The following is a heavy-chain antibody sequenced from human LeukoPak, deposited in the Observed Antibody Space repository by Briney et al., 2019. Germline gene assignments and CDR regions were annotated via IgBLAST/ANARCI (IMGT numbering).Heavy chain of an antibody. D-gene: IGHD3-9*01. CDR3: ARALLRYFDWFTN. V-gene: IGHV1-2*02. J-gene: IGHJ4*02. CDR1: GYTFTAYY. Sequence: GASVKVSCKASGYTFTAYYMHWVRQAPGQGLEWMGWINPNSGGTVYAQNFQGRVTMTRDTSISTAYMELSRLRSDDTAVYYCARALLRYFDWFTNWGQGTLVTVSS. CDR2: INPNSGGT.